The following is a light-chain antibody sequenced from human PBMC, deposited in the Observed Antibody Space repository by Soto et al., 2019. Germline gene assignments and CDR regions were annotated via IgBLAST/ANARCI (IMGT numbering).Light chain of an antibody. V-gene: IGLV3-21*04. CDR2: YDS. CDR1: NIGSKR. CDR3: QVWDITTDHYV. Sequence: SYELTQPPSVSVAPEKTARITCGGNNIGSKRVHWYRQKPGQAPVLGIYYDSDRPSGIPERFSGSNSGNTATLTISRVEAGDEADYYCQVWDITTDHYVFGTGTKLTVL. J-gene: IGLJ1*01.